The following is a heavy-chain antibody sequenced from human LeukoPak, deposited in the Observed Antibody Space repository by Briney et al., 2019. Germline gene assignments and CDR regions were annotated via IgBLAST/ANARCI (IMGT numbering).Heavy chain of an antibody. D-gene: IGHD6-19*01. CDR1: GGSFSGYY. CDR2: INHSGST. V-gene: IGHV4-34*01. J-gene: IGHJ6*02. Sequence: PSETLSLTCAVYGGSFSGYYWSWIRQSPGKGLEWIGEINHSGSTNYSPSLKSRVTISVDTSKNQFSLKLSSVTAADTAVYYCAREAGSLAVAGHYYYYGMDVWGQGTTVTVSS. CDR3: AREAGSLAVAGHYYYYGMDV.